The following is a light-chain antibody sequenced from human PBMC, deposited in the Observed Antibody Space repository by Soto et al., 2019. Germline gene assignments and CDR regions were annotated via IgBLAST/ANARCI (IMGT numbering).Light chain of an antibody. CDR1: RSISNW. CDR2: DSS. V-gene: IGKV1-5*01. Sequence: DIQMTQSPSTLSASVGDRVTITCRASRSISNWLAWYQQKPGKAPNLLIFDSSTLLSGVPSRFSASGSGTEFTLTISSLQPNDFATYYCQQYASYSTFGQGTKVDIK. J-gene: IGKJ1*01. CDR3: QQYASYST.